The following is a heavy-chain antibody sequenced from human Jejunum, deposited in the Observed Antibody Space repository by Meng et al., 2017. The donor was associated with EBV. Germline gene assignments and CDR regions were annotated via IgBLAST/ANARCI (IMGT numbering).Heavy chain of an antibody. Sequence: VGLQVRGPGLVKPSGTLSLTCGFSGDSIISTDTWWSWVRQPPGKGLEWIGEIFHAGNTNYNPSLKSQVTMSVDTSKNQFSLNLSSVTAADSAVYYCARGSHYTWDVWGQGTLVTVSS. V-gene: IGHV4-4*02. J-gene: IGHJ4*02. CDR1: GDSIISTDTW. D-gene: IGHD3-16*01. CDR2: IFHAGNT. CDR3: ARGSHYTWDV.